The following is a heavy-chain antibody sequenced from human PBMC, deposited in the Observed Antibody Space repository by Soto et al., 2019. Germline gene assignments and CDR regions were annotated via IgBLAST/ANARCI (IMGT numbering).Heavy chain of an antibody. V-gene: IGHV3-23*01. CDR1: GLTFRSFA. CDR2: ISGSGAGT. D-gene: IGHD3-16*01. J-gene: IGHJ4*01. Sequence: QVSESGGGLGQPGGSLRLSCTVSGLTFRSFAMSWVRQAPGKGLEWVSTISGSGAGTYYADSVKGRFTISRDNSKNTLYLQMNSLXXXXXXXXYCAKNKGLRLENYCFDYWGXXXLVTVSS. CDR3: AKNKGLRLENYCFDY.